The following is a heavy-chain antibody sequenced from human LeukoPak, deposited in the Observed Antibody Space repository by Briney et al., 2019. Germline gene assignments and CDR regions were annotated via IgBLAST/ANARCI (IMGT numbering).Heavy chain of an antibody. Sequence: PGGSLRLSCAASGFTFSNAWMSWVRQAPGKGLEWVSYISSSSSTIYYADSVKGRFTISRDNAKNSLYLQMNSLRAEDTAVYYCARGLGGVIVPLDGMDVWGQGTTVTVSS. V-gene: IGHV3-48*04. CDR1: GFTFSNAW. D-gene: IGHD3-16*02. CDR2: ISSSSSTI. CDR3: ARGLGGVIVPLDGMDV. J-gene: IGHJ6*02.